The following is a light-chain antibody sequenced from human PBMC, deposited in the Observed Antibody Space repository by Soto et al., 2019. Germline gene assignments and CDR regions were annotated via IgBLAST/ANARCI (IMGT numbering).Light chain of an antibody. Sequence: QPVLTQPPSASGTPGQRVTISCSGSSSNIGTNYVSWYQQLPGTAPKLLIYRNDQRPSGVPDRFSGSKSGTSASLAISGLRSEDEAAYYCAAWDDGLSAHYVFGTGTKVTVL. CDR3: AAWDDGLSAHYV. V-gene: IGLV1-47*01. J-gene: IGLJ1*01. CDR1: SSNIGTNY. CDR2: RND.